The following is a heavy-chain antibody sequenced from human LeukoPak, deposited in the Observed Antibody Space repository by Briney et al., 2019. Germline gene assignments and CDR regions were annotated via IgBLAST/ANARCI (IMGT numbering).Heavy chain of an antibody. J-gene: IGHJ6*04. V-gene: IGHV3-30*04. CDR2: ISYDGSNN. CDR3: AELGIAMIGGV. Sequence: PGGSLRLSCAASGFAFSSYAMHWVRQAPGKGLEWVALISYDGSNNYYADSVKGRFTISRDNAKNSLYLQMNSLRAEDTAVYYCAELGIAMIGGVWGKGTTVTISS. D-gene: IGHD3-10*02. CDR1: GFAFSSYA.